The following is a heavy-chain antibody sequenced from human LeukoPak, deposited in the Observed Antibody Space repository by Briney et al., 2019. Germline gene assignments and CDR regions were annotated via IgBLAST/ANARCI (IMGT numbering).Heavy chain of an antibody. CDR3: AKGVYSSSWYRADY. CDR1: GFTFDDYA. V-gene: IGHV3-9*01. D-gene: IGHD6-13*01. CDR2: ISWNSGSI. Sequence: PGGSLRLSCAASGFTFDDYAMHWVRHAPGKGLEWVSGISWNSGSIGYADSVKGRFTISRDNAKNSLYLQMNSLRAEDTALYYCAKGVYSSSWYRADYWGQGTLVTVSS. J-gene: IGHJ4*02.